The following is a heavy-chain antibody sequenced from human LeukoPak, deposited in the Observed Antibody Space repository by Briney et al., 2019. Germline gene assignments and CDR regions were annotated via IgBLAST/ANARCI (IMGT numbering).Heavy chain of an antibody. D-gene: IGHD2-21*01. CDR1: GGSISNYY. CDR3: ARVVGYGYSDY. V-gene: IGHV4-59*07. CDR2: IYYNGNT. J-gene: IGHJ4*02. Sequence: SDTLSLTCTVSGGSISNYYWSWIRQPPGKGLEWIGYIYYNGNTNYNPSLRSRVTISVDTSKNQFSLRVRSVTAADTAVYYCARVVGYGYSDYWGQGTLVTVSS.